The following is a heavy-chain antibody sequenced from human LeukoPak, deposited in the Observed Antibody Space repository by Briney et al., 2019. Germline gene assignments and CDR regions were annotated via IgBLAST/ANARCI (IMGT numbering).Heavy chain of an antibody. Sequence: SETLSLTCAVYGGSFSGYYWSWIRQPPGKGLEWIGEINHSGSTNYNPSLKSRVTISVDTSKNQFSLKLSSVTAADTAVYHCPTHYSYGYYYYYYGMDVWGQGTTVTVSS. V-gene: IGHV4-34*01. CDR2: INHSGST. CDR1: GGSFSGYY. J-gene: IGHJ6*02. CDR3: PTHYSYGYYYYYYGMDV. D-gene: IGHD5-18*01.